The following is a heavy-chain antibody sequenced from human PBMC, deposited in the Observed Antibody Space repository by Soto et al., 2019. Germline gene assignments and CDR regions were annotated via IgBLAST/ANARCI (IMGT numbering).Heavy chain of an antibody. Sequence: TGESLTISCKGSGYSFTTYWISWVRQMPGKGLEWKGRIDPSDSYTNYSPNFQGHVTISADNSISTANLKWSSLKASDTVMYFCARSPYSGHYYYYGMDVWGQGTTVTVSS. CDR2: IDPSDSYT. CDR3: ARSPYSGHYYYYGMDV. D-gene: IGHD5-12*01. CDR1: GYSFTTYW. V-gene: IGHV5-10-1*01. J-gene: IGHJ6*02.